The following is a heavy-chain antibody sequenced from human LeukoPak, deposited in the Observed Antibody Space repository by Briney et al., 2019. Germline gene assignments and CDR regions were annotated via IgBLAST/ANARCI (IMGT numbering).Heavy chain of an antibody. V-gene: IGHV4-59*08. CDR2: IYYSGST. D-gene: IGHD3-10*01. J-gene: IGHJ5*02. Sequence: SETLSLTCTVSGGSISSYYWSWIRQPPGKGLEWIGHIYYSGSTNYNPSLKSRVTISVDTSKNQFSLKLSSVTAADTAVYYCARAGPYYGSSPWGQGTLVTVSS. CDR3: ARAGPYYGSSP. CDR1: GGSISSYY.